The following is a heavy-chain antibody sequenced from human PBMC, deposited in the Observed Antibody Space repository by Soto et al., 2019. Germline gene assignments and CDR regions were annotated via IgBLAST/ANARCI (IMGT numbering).Heavy chain of an antibody. CDR3: TRGPRVSSTGTGAH. CDR2: ISDDGSTT. V-gene: IGHV3-74*01. J-gene: IGHJ4*02. Sequence: VGSLRLSCEVSGFTFSAYWMHWVRQVPGKGLIWVSRISDDGSTTTYADSVKGRFTISRDNAKNTLYLQMNSLRADDTGLYYCTRGPRVSSTGTGAHWGQGTLVTVSS. CDR1: GFTFSAYW. D-gene: IGHD1-1*01.